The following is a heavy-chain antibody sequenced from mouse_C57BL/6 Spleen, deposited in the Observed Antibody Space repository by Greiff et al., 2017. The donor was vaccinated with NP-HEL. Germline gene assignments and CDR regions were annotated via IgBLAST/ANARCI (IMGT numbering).Heavy chain of an antibody. V-gene: IGHV1-55*01. CDR3: ARCGDEYAMDY. CDR1: GYTFTSYW. Sequence: VQLQQSGAELVKPGASVKMSCKASGYTFTSYWLTWVKPRPGQGLEWIGDIYPGSGSTNYNEKFKSKATLTVDTSSSTAYMQLSSLTSEDSAVYYCARCGDEYAMDYWGQGTSVTVSS. J-gene: IGHJ4*01. D-gene: IGHD3-3*01. CDR2: IYPGSGST.